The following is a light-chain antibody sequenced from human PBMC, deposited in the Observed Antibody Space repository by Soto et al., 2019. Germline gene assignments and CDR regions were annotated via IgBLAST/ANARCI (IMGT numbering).Light chain of an antibody. V-gene: IGKV3D-15*01. Sequence: EVVMTQSPATLSVSPGERATLSCRASQSVSSNLAWYQQKPGQAPRLLIYGASTRATGIPARFSGSGSGTESTLTISSQQSEDFVVYYWQHYNNWPRTFGQGTKLEIK. J-gene: IGKJ2*01. CDR3: QHYNNWPRT. CDR2: GAS. CDR1: QSVSSN.